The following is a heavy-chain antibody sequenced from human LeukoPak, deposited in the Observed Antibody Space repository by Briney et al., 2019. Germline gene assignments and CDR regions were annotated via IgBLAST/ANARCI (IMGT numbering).Heavy chain of an antibody. CDR3: ARFWVFGADTSPPYHRGMDL. CDR1: GYTFTGYY. J-gene: IGHJ6*02. V-gene: IGHV1-2*02. D-gene: IGHD3-3*01. CDR2: INPNSGGT. Sequence: ASVKVSCKASGYTFTGYYMHWVRQAPGQGLEWMGWINPNSGGTNYAQKFQGRVTMTKDTSTTTAYMELRSLTSDDTAVYYCARFWVFGADTSPPYHRGMDLWGRGTTVTVSS.